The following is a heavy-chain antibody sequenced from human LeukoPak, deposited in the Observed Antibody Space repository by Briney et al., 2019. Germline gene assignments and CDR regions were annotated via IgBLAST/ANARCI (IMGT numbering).Heavy chain of an antibody. CDR2: ISGGGGST. CDR3: ARDPATANFDY. Sequence: GGSLRLSCAASGFTFSSYAMSWVRQAPGKGLEWVSAISGGGGSTYYADSVKGRFTISRDNAKNTLYLQMNSLRAEDTAVYYCARDPATANFDYWGQGTLVTVSS. CDR1: GFTFSSYA. V-gene: IGHV3-23*01. D-gene: IGHD4-17*01. J-gene: IGHJ4*02.